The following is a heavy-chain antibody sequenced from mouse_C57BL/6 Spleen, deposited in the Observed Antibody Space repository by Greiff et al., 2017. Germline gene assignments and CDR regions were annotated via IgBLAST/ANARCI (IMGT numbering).Heavy chain of an antibody. CDR2: IDPEDGET. Sequence: VQLQQSGAELVKPGASVKLSCTASGFNIKDYYMHWVKQRTEQGLEWIGSIDPEDGETKYAPKFKGKATITAVTSSNTAYLQLSSLTSEDTAVYYCARSGIRIYYNGSSVDFWGQGTTLTVAS. CDR3: ARSGIRIYYNGSSVDF. CDR1: GFNIKDYY. V-gene: IGHV14-2*01. D-gene: IGHD1-1*01. J-gene: IGHJ2*01.